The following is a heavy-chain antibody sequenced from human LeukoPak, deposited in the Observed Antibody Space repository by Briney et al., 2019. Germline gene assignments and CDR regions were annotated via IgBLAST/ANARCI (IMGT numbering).Heavy chain of an antibody. J-gene: IGHJ4*02. CDR1: GFIVSTNY. Sequence: GGSLRLSCAASGFIVSTNYMTWVRQAPGRGLEWVSVIYSGGSTYYADSVKGRFIVFRDNAKNTLYLQMNSLRAEDTAVYYCARVREYYYDSSGIDYWGQGTLVTVSS. CDR3: ARVREYYYDSSGIDY. CDR2: IYSGGST. V-gene: IGHV3-66*01. D-gene: IGHD3-22*01.